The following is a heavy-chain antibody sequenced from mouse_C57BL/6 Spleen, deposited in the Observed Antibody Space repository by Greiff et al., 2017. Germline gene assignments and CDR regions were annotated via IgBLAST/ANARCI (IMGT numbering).Heavy chain of an antibody. CDR1: GYAFSSYW. CDR3: ARSTYCGSSCGYFDV. J-gene: IGHJ1*03. Sequence: QVQLQQPGAELVKPGASVKISCKASGYAFSSYWMNWVKQRPGKGLEWIGQIYPGDGDTNYNGKFKGKATLTVDKSSSTAYMQLSSLTSEDSAVYFCARSTYCGSSCGYFDVWGTGTTVTVSS. D-gene: IGHD1-1*01. V-gene: IGHV1-80*01. CDR2: IYPGDGDT.